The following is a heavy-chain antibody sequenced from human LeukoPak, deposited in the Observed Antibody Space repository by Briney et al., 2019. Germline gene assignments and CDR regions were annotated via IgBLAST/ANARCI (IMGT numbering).Heavy chain of an antibody. D-gene: IGHD1-7*01. CDR2: INPNSGGT. CDR3: ARDSDLYNWNYGDYYYYMDV. CDR1: GYTFTGYY. J-gene: IGHJ6*03. Sequence: VASVKVSCKASGYTFTGYYMHWVRQAPGQGLEWMGWINPNSGGTNYAQKFQGRVTMTRDTSISTAYMELSRLRSDDTAVYYCARDSDLYNWNYGDYYYYMDVWGKGTTVTVSS. V-gene: IGHV1-2*02.